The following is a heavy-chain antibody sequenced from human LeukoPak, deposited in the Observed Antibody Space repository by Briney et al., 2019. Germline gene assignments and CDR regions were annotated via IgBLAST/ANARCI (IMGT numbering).Heavy chain of an antibody. CDR2: ISSSSATI. J-gene: IGHJ4*02. V-gene: IGHV3-48*01. D-gene: IGHD6-19*01. CDR3: TRDSQWLSYFDY. CDR1: GFSLSAYN. Sequence: GGSLRLSCEGSGFSLSAYNMNWVRQAPGKGLESVSYISSSSATIFYADSVKGRFTISRDNAKNSLYLQMNSLKTEDTAVYHCTRDSQWLSYFDYWGQGTLVTVSS.